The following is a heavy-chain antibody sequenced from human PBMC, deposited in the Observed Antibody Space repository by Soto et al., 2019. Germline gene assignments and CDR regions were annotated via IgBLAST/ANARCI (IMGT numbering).Heavy chain of an antibody. CDR2: IYHSGTT. CDR1: GGSISSCGYS. V-gene: IGHV4-30-2*01. J-gene: IGHJ4*02. CDR3: ARDSGFRRDGYNLFDY. Sequence: SETLSLTCAVSGGSISSCGYSWSWIRQPPGKGLEWIGYIYHSGTTYYNPSLKSRVTISVDRSKNQFSLKLSSVTSADTAVYYCARDSGFRRDGYNLFDYWGQGILVTVSS. D-gene: IGHD5-12*01.